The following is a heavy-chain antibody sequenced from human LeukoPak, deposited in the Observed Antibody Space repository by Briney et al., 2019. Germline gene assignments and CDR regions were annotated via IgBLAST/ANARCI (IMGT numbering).Heavy chain of an antibody. D-gene: IGHD2-21*02. Sequence: PGGSLRLSCAASGFTFDNYGMSWVRQAPGKGLEWVSGINWNGGSTGYADSVKGRFTISRDNAKNSLCLQMNSLRDEDTAVYYCARENIVVVTAIRDAFDIWGQGTMVTVSS. CDR1: GFTFDNYG. CDR2: INWNGGST. V-gene: IGHV3-20*04. J-gene: IGHJ3*02. CDR3: ARENIVVVTAIRDAFDI.